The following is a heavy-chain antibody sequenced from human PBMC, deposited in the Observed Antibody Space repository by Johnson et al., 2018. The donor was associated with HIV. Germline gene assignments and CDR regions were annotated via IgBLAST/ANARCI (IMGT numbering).Heavy chain of an antibody. CDR1: GFTFDDYA. CDR3: AKDQEAVLWDAFDI. D-gene: IGHD6-19*01. J-gene: IGHJ3*02. V-gene: IGHV3-9*01. Sequence: DVQVVESGGGLVQPGGSLRLSCAASGFTFDDYAMHWVRQAPGKGLEWVSGISWNSGSIGYADSVKGRFTISRDNAKNSLYLQMNSLRAEDTALYYCAKDQEAVLWDAFDIWGQGTMVTVSS. CDR2: ISWNSGSI.